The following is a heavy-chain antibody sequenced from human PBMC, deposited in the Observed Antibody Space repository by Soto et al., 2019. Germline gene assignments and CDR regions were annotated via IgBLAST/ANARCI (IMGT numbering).Heavy chain of an antibody. V-gene: IGHV1-3*01. CDR2: INAGNGNT. D-gene: IGHD6-13*01. CDR3: AREGIAAAGPDY. Sequence: ASVKVSCKASGYTFTSYAMHWVRQAPGQRLEWMGWINAGNGNTKYSQKFQGRVTITRDTSASTAYMELSSLRSEDTAVYYCAREGIAAAGPDYWGQGTLVTVSS. CDR1: GYTFTSYA. J-gene: IGHJ4*02.